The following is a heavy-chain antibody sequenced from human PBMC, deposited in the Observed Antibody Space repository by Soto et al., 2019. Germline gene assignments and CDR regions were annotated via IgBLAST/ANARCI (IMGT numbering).Heavy chain of an antibody. CDR3: ARERNTGYSSSWNPGYYGMDV. V-gene: IGHV1-69*13. D-gene: IGHD6-13*01. CDR1: GGTFSSYA. CDR2: IIPIFGTA. Sequence: SVKVSCKASGGTFSSYAISWVRQAPGQGLEWMGGIIPIFGTANYAQKFQGRVTITADGSTSTAYMELSSLRSEDTAVYYCARERNTGYSSSWNPGYYGMDVWGQGTTVTVSS. J-gene: IGHJ6*02.